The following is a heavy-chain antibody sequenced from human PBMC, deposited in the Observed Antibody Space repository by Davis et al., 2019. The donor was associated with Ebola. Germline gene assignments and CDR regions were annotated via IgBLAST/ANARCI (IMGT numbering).Heavy chain of an antibody. CDR3: ARLRRDGHNRPFDT. CDR2: IHNVWST. Sequence: MPSETLSLTCTVSGGSISSYYWSWIRQSPGKGLEWIGYIHNVWSTNYNPSLKSRVTISVDVSKNQFSLKLTSVTAADTAVYYCARLRRDGHNRPFDTWGQGTLVTVSS. J-gene: IGHJ4*02. V-gene: IGHV4-59*08. CDR1: GGSISSYY. D-gene: IGHD5-24*01.